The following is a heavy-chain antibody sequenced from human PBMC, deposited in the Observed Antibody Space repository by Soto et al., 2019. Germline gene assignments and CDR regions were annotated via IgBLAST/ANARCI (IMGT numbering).Heavy chain of an antibody. Sequence: GGSLRLTCTASGFTFGDYAMSWFRLAPGKGLERVGFIRSKAYGGTTEYDASVKGRFTISRNEYKNIAYLQMNRLKTEDTAVYYCTRVPSDTGRTETYPWCLGTFVTISS. CDR3: TRVPSDTGRTETYP. CDR2: IRSKAYGGTT. J-gene: IGHJ1*01. V-gene: IGHV3-49*03. CDR1: GFTFGDYA. D-gene: IGHD1-26*01.